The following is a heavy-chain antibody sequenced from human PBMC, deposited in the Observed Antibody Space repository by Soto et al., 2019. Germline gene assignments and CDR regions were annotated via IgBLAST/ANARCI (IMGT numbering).Heavy chain of an antibody. CDR2: IIPILGIA. V-gene: IGHV1-69*04. Sequence: GASVKVSCKASGGTFSSYTISWVRQAPGQGLEWMGRIIPILGIANYAQKFQGRVTITADKSTSTAYMELSSLRSEDTAVYYCARERSAAGAGWFDPRGQGTLVTVSS. D-gene: IGHD6-13*01. CDR1: GGTFSSYT. CDR3: ARERSAAGAGWFDP. J-gene: IGHJ5*02.